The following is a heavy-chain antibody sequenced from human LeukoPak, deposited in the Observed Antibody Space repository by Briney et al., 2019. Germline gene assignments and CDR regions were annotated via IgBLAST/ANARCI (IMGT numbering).Heavy chain of an antibody. V-gene: IGHV4-59*12. CDR1: GGSISSYY. Sequence: PSETLSLTCTVSGGSISSYYWSWIRQPPGKGLEWIGYIYYSGSTNYNPSLKSRVTISVDTSKNQFSLKLSSVTAADTAVYYCARGTTSGGSYLDYWGQGTLVTVSS. D-gene: IGHD2/OR15-2a*01. CDR3: ARGTTSGGSYLDY. CDR2: IYYSGST. J-gene: IGHJ4*02.